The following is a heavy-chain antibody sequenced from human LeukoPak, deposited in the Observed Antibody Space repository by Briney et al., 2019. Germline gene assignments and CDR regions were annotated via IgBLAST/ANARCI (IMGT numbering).Heavy chain of an antibody. CDR2: ISYDGSNK. V-gene: IGHV3-30-3*01. Sequence: GGSLRLSCAASGFTFSSYAMHWVRQAPGKGLEWVAVISYDGSNKYYADSVKGRFTISRDNSKNTLYLQMNSLRAEDTAVYYCARVNGVYYYYGMDVWGQGTTVTVSS. CDR1: GFTFSSYA. J-gene: IGHJ6*02. CDR3: ARVNGVYYYYGMDV. D-gene: IGHD2-8*01.